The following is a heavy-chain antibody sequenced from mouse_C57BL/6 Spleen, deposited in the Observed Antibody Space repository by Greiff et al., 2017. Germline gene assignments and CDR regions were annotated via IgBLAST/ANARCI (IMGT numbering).Heavy chain of an antibody. CDR1: GFTFSSYG. Sequence: EVKLQESGGDLVKPGGSLKLSCAASGFTFSSYGMSWVRQTPDKRLEWVATISSGGSYTYYPDSVKGRFTISRDNAKNTLYLRMSSLKSEDTDMFSCARHACGYAMDYWGQGTSVTVSS. CDR2: ISSGGSYT. CDR3: ARHACGYAMDY. J-gene: IGHJ4*01. V-gene: IGHV5-6*01.